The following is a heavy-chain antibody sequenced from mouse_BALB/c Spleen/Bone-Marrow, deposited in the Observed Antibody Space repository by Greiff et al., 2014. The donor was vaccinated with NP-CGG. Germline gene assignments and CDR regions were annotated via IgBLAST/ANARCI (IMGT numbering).Heavy chain of an antibody. CDR1: GFNIKDYY. CDR2: IDPENGDT. D-gene: IGHD2-1*01. V-gene: IGHV14-1*02. CDR3: ASGTYGNYFDY. J-gene: IGHJ2*01. Sequence: VQLQQSGAELVRPGALVKLSCKASGFNIKDYYVHWMKQRPEQGLEWIGWIDPENGDTNYELTFQGKASITADTSSNSAYLQLSSLTSEDTAVYFCASGTYGNYFDYWGQGTTLTVSS.